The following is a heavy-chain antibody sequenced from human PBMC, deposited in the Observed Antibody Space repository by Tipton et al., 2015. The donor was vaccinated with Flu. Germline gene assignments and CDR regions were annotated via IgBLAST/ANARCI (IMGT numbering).Heavy chain of an antibody. CDR1: GGSFSGYY. CDR3: ARDRATAVGATFLNWFDP. CDR2: INHSGST. Sequence: TLSLTCAVYGGSFSGYYWSWIRQPPGKGLEWIGEINHSGSTNYNPSLKSRVTISVDTSKNQFSLKLSSVTAADTAVYYCARDRATAVGATFLNWFDPWGQGTLVTVSS. V-gene: IGHV4-34*01. D-gene: IGHD1-26*01. J-gene: IGHJ5*02.